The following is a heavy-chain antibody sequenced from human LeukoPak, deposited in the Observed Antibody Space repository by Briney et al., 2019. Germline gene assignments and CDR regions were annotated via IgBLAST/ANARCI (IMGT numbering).Heavy chain of an antibody. D-gene: IGHD3-3*01. CDR1: GFTFSSYA. J-gene: IGHJ4*02. V-gene: IGHV3-23*01. CDR2: ISGSGGST. CDR3: AKDRAVRFGAFDY. Sequence: GGSLRLSCAASGFTFSSYAMSWVRQAPGKGLEWVSTISGSGGSTYYADSVKGRFTISRDNSKNTLYLQMNSLRAKDTAVYYCAKDRAVRFGAFDYWGQGTLVTVSS.